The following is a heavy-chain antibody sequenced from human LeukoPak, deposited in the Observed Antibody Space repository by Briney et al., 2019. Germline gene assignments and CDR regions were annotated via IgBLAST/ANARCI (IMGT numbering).Heavy chain of an antibody. V-gene: IGHV4-61*02. CDR2: IYTSGST. CDR3: ARGGYYGSGNDFRFDP. CDR1: GGSISSGSYY. J-gene: IGHJ5*02. D-gene: IGHD3-10*01. Sequence: SETLSLTCTVSGGSISSGSYYWSWIRQPAGKGLEWIGRIYTSGSTNYNPSLKSRVTISVDTSKNQFSLKLNSVTAADTAVYYCARGGYYGSGNDFRFDPWGQGTLVTVSS.